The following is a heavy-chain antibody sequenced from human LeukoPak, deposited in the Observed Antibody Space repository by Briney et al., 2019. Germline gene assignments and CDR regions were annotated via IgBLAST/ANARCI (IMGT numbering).Heavy chain of an antibody. CDR3: ARDGGHNWNPGRFLLGHYDAFDI. Sequence: PGGSLRLSCAASGFTFSSYWMSWVRQAPGKGLEWVANIKQDGSEKYYVDSVKGRFTISRDNAKNSLYLQMNSLRAEDTAVYYCARDGGHNWNPGRFLLGHYDAFDIWGQGTMVTVSS. J-gene: IGHJ3*02. V-gene: IGHV3-7*01. D-gene: IGHD1-20*01. CDR2: IKQDGSEK. CDR1: GFTFSSYW.